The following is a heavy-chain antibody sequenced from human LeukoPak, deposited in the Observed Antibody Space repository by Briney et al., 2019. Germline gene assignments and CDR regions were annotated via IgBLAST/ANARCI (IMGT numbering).Heavy chain of an antibody. J-gene: IGHJ4*02. V-gene: IGHV4-34*01. CDR1: GVSFSGYY. CDR3: ATTSRYCSGGSWCDY. D-gene: IGHD2-15*01. Sequence: SETLSLTCAVYGVSFSGYYWSWIRQPPGKGLEWIGEINHSGSTNYNPSLKSRVTISVDTSKNQFSLKLSSVTAADTAVYYCATTSRYCSGGSWCDYWGQGTLVTVSS. CDR2: INHSGST.